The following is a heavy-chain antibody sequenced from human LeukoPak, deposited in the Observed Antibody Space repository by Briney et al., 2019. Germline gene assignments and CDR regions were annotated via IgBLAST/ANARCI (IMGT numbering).Heavy chain of an antibody. CDR1: GYTFTGYY. V-gene: IGHV1-2*02. CDR3: ARVRVYCSGGSCYLWGQKDAFDI. J-gene: IGHJ3*02. D-gene: IGHD2-15*01. CDR2: INPNSGGT. Sequence: GASVKVSCKASGYTFTGYYMHWVRQAPGQGLEWMGWINPNSGGTNYAQKFQGRVTMTRDTSISTAYMELSRLRSDDTAVYYCARVRVYCSGGSCYLWGQKDAFDIWGQGTMVTVSS.